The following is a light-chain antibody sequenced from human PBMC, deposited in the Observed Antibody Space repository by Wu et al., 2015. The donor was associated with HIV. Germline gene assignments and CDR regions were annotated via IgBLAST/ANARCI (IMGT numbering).Light chain of an antibody. J-gene: IGKJ1*01. CDR2: DVS. CDR1: EDVGKS. CDR3: QQYNYWPPWT. Sequence: TQSPAVLTVSPGQTATLSCGANEDVGKSLAWYQQKPGRAPRLLIHDVSTRAGGVPARFRGSGSGINFTLTITNIQPDDFSTLFCQQYNYWPPWTFGQGTKVEV. V-gene: IGKV3-15*01.